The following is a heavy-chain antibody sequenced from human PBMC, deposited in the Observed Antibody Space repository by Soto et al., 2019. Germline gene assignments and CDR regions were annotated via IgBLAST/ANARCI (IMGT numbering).Heavy chain of an antibody. CDR1: GFTFSSYS. Sequence: GGSLRLSCAASGFTFSSYSMNWVRQAPGKGLEWVSSISSSSSYIYYADSVKGRFTISRDNAKNSLYLQMNSLRAEDTAVYYCARANNDYVWGSYRHSSGMDVWGQGTTVTVSS. CDR2: ISSSSSYI. D-gene: IGHD3-16*02. CDR3: ARANNDYVWGSYRHSSGMDV. V-gene: IGHV3-21*01. J-gene: IGHJ6*02.